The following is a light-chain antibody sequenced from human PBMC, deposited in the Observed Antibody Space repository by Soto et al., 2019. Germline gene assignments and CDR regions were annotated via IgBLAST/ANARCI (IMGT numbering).Light chain of an antibody. V-gene: IGKV3-20*01. CDR1: QSVSSSY. CDR3: HQYGTLYT. J-gene: IGKJ2*01. Sequence: EIVLTQSPGTLSLSPGERATLSCRASQSVSSSYLAWYQQKPGQAPRLLIYGAASRATGIPDRFSGSGSGTDFTLTISRLEPEDFAEYYCHQYGTLYTFGQGTKLEIK. CDR2: GAA.